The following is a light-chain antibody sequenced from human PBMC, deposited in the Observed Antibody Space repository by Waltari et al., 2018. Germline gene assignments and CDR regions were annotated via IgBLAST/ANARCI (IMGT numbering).Light chain of an antibody. CDR3: QQSYSIPYT. V-gene: IGKV1-39*01. CDR1: QSIRKY. CDR2: TAS. Sequence: DIQMTQSPSSLSASIGDRVTITCRASQSIRKYVNWYQQKPGKAPHLLIYTASNLQRGVPSRFSGSGSGTDFTLTISSLQPEDFATYFCQQSYSIPYTFGQG. J-gene: IGKJ2*01.